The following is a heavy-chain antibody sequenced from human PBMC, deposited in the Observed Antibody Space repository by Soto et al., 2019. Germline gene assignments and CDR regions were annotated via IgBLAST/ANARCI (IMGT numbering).Heavy chain of an antibody. J-gene: IGHJ4*02. CDR2: INHSGST. CDR3: ARVRYQWLKKREHFDY. D-gene: IGHD3-22*01. CDR1: GGSFSGYY. V-gene: IGHV4-34*01. Sequence: QVQLQQWGAGLLKPSETLSLTCAVYGGSFSGYYWSWIRQPPGKGLEWIGEINHSGSTNYNPSLKSRVTKSVDTSKNQFSLKLSSVTAADTAVYYCARVRYQWLKKREHFDYGGQGTLVTVSS.